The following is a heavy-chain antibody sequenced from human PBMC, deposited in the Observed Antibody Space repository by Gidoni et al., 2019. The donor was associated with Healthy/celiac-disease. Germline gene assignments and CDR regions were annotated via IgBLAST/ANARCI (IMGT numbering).Heavy chain of an antibody. D-gene: IGHD1-26*01. CDR1: GLTVSSNY. V-gene: IGHV3-66*01. CDR2: IYSGGST. J-gene: IGHJ6*02. CDR3: ARDGNYYYYGMDV. Sequence: AASGLTVSSNYMSWVRQAPGKGLEWVSVIYSGGSTYYADSVKGRFTISRDNSKNTLYLQMNSLRAEDTAVYYCARDGNYYYYGMDVWGQGTTVTVSS.